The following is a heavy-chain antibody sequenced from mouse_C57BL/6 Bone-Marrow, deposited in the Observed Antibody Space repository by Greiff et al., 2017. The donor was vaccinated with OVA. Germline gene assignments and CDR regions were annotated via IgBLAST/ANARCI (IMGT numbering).Heavy chain of an antibody. CDR2: IRLKSDNYAT. CDR3: TRIYYGNLFAY. CDR1: GFTFSNYW. Sequence: EVHLVESGGGLVQPGGSMKLSCVASGFTFSNYWMNWVRQSPEKGLEWVAQIRLKSDNYATHYAESVKGRFTISRDDSKSSVYLQMNNLRAEDTGIYYCTRIYYGNLFAYWGQGTLVTVSA. V-gene: IGHV6-3*01. J-gene: IGHJ3*01. D-gene: IGHD2-1*01.